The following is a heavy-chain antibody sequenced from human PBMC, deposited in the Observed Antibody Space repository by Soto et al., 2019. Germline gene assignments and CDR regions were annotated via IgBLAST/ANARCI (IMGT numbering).Heavy chain of an antibody. J-gene: IGHJ6*02. Sequence: PGGSLRLSCAASGFTFSSYGMHWVRQAPGKGLEWVAVISYDGSNKYYADSVKGRFTISRDNSKNTLYLQMNSLRAEDTAVYYCAKDLFPPSVMDVWGQGTTVTVSS. CDR1: GFTFSSYG. CDR2: ISYDGSNK. CDR3: AKDLFPPSVMDV. V-gene: IGHV3-30*18. D-gene: IGHD3-10*01.